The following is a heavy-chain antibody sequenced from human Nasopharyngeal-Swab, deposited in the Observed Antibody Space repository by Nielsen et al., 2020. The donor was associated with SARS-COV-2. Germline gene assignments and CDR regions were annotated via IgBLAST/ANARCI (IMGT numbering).Heavy chain of an antibody. V-gene: IGHV4-30-4*08. CDR1: GGSISRSAYY. Sequence: SETLSLTCAVSGGSISRSAYYWSWIRQHPGKGLEWIGYIYYSGSTYYNPSLKSRVTISVDTSKNQFSLKLSSVTAADTAVYYCARDWELLGFDYWGQGTLVTVSS. J-gene: IGHJ4*02. CDR3: ARDWELLGFDY. D-gene: IGHD1-26*01. CDR2: IYYSGST.